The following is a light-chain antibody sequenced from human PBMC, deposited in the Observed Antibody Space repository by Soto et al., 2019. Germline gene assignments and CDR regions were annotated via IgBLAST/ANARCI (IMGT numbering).Light chain of an antibody. J-gene: IGLJ3*02. CDR3: SSYTSSSTLE. CDR2: EVG. Sequence: QSALTQPASVSGSPGQSITISCTGTSSDVGGYNYVSWYQQHPGKAPKLMIYEVGNRPSGVSNRFSGSKSGNTASLTISGLQAEDEADYYCSSYTSSSTLEFGGGTQLTVL. V-gene: IGLV2-14*01. CDR1: SSDVGGYNY.